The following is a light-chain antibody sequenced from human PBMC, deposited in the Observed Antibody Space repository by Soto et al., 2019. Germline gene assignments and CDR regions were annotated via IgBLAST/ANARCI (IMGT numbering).Light chain of an antibody. CDR1: RSVSRTY. Sequence: EIVLTQSPGTLSLSPGDRATLSCRASRSVSRTYVAWYQQKPVQAPRLLIYATSSRATGIPERFSGSGSGTEFTLTISRLEPEDFSVYYCHQYGTDPLTFGPGTKVD. CDR3: HQYGTDPLT. V-gene: IGKV3-20*01. CDR2: ATS. J-gene: IGKJ3*01.